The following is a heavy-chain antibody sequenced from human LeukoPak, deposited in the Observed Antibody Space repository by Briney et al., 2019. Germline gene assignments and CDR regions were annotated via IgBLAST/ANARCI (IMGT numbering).Heavy chain of an antibody. Sequence: SVKVSCKASGGTFSSYAISWVRQAPGQGLEWMGGIIPIFGTANYAQKFQGRVTITTDESTSTAYMELSSLRSEDTAVYYCARGGGYGDLRLDPWGQGTPVTVSS. V-gene: IGHV1-69*05. CDR2: IIPIFGTA. J-gene: IGHJ5*02. D-gene: IGHD4-17*01. CDR1: GGTFSSYA. CDR3: ARGGGYGDLRLDP.